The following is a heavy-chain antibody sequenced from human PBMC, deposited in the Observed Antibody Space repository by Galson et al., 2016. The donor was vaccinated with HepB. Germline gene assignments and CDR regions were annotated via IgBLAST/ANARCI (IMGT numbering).Heavy chain of an antibody. CDR3: TRDLRYYYDTSAXSA. V-gene: IGHV3-49*03. CDR1: GXXFGXXX. D-gene: IGHD3-22*01. J-gene: IGHJ5*02. Sequence: SLXXSCAASGXXFGXXXMSXXXQAXXKGLXWVGXXRSKTYGGTTEYXASVKGRFTISRDDSRSVAYLQMNSRKTEDTAVYYXTRDLRYYYDTSAXSAWGQXTLVTVSS. CDR2: XRSKTYGGTT.